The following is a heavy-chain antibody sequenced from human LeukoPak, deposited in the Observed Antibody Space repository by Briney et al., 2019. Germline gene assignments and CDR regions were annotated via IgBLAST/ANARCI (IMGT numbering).Heavy chain of an antibody. Sequence: GGSLRLSCAVSGITLSNYGMTWVRQAPGKGLEWVAGISDSGGSTNYADSVKGRFTISRDNPKNTLYLQMNSLRAEDTAVYFCAKRGFVIRVILVGFHKEAYYFDSWGQGALVTVSS. CDR1: GITLSNYG. J-gene: IGHJ4*02. V-gene: IGHV3-23*01. D-gene: IGHD3-22*01. CDR3: AKRGFVIRVILVGFHKEAYYFDS. CDR2: ISDSGGST.